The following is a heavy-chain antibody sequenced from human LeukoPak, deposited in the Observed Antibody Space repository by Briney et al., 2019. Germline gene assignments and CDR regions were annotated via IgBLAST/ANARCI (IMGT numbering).Heavy chain of an antibody. CDR3: ATSESQTRFDF. Sequence: NHGESLKISCKGSGYTFTTHWIAWVRQMPGKGLEWMGIIFPGDSDTTYSPSFEGQVTISADKSINTAYLQWSGLKASDTAMYYCATSESQTRFDFWGQGTLVTVSS. D-gene: IGHD1/OR15-1a*01. V-gene: IGHV5-51*01. CDR1: GYTFTTHW. J-gene: IGHJ4*02. CDR2: IFPGDSDT.